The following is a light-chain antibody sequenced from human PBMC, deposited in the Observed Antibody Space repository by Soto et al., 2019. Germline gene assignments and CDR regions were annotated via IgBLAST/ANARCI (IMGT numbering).Light chain of an antibody. CDR2: DTS. CDR3: QQYGSSPLT. V-gene: IGKV3-20*01. CDR1: QSVSSY. Sequence: EIVLTQSPGTLSLSVGERVTLSCRASQSVSSYLAWYQQNPGQAPRLLIYDTSNRPTGTPDRFSGSGSGTDFTLTISRLEPEDFTVYYCQQYGSSPLTFGGGTTVEIK. J-gene: IGKJ4*01.